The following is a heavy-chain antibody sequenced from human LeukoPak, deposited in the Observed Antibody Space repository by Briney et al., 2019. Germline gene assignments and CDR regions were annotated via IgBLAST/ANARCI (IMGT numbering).Heavy chain of an antibody. CDR2: IYPGDSDT. Sequence: GESLKISCKGSGYSFTSYWIGWVRQMPGKGLEWMGIIYPGDSDTRYSQSFQGQVTISADKSISTAYLQWSSLKASDTAMYYCARPFCSGGSCYSGYMDVWGKGTTVTVSS. J-gene: IGHJ6*03. V-gene: IGHV5-51*01. D-gene: IGHD2-15*01. CDR1: GYSFTSYW. CDR3: ARPFCSGGSCYSGYMDV.